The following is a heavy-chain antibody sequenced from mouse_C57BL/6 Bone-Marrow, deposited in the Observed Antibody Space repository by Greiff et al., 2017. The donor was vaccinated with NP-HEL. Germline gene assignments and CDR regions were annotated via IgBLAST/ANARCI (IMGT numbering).Heavy chain of an antibody. J-gene: IGHJ2*01. D-gene: IGHD1-1*01. CDR3: ARGNYYGSSLYYFDY. Sequence: DVQLQESGPGLVKPSQSLSLTCSVTGYSITSGYYWNWIRQFPGNKLEWMGYISYDGSNNYNPSLKNRISITRDTSKNQFFLKLNSVTTEDTATYYCARGNYYGSSLYYFDYWGQGTTLTVSS. CDR2: ISYDGSN. V-gene: IGHV3-6*01. CDR1: GYSITSGYY.